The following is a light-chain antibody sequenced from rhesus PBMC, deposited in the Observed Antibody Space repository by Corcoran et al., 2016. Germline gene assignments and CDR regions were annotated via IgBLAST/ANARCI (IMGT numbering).Light chain of an antibody. Sequence: EIVMTQSPATLSLPPGERATLSCRASQSVSSRLAWYQQKPGQAPRLLIYDASSRVTGITERVSGSGSRTDFTLTISSLQPEDFATYYYHQYDSAPHSFGQGTKVEIK. V-gene: IGKV3-17*02. CDR1: QSVSSR. CDR3: HQYDSAPHS. J-gene: IGKJ2*01. CDR2: DAS.